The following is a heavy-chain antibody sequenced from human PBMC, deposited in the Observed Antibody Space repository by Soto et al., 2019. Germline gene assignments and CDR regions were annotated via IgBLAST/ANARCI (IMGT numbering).Heavy chain of an antibody. Sequence: QVQLVESGGGVVQPGRSLRLSCAASGFTFSSYGMHWVRQAPGKGLEWVAVIWYDGSNKYYADSVKGRFTITRDNSKNTLYLQKNSLRAEDTAVDYCARDRTLDAFDIWGQGTMVTFSS. V-gene: IGHV3-33*01. CDR1: GFTFSSYG. J-gene: IGHJ3*02. CDR3: ARDRTLDAFDI. CDR2: IWYDGSNK.